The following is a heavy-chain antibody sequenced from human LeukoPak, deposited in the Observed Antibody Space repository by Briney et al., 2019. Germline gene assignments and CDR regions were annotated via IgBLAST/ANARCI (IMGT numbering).Heavy chain of an antibody. CDR2: LYYSGST. CDR3: ASDRSSWNPGAPS. V-gene: IGHV4-39*01. D-gene: IGHD6-13*01. Sequence: SETLSLTCSVSGDSISSGNYYWGWIRQPPGKGLEWIGNLYYSGSTYYYPSFKSRVTISVDTSKNQFSLKLSSVTAADTAVYYCASDRSSWNPGAPSWGQGTLVTVSS. J-gene: IGHJ5*02. CDR1: GDSISSGNYY.